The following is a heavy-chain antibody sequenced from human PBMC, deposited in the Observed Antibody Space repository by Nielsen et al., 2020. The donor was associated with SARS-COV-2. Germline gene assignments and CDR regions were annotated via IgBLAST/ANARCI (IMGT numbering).Heavy chain of an antibody. CDR2: INAGNGNT. J-gene: IGHJ4*02. CDR3: ARHLRGYIDY. Sequence: ASVKVSCKASRYSFASYSMHWDRQAPGQRLEWMGWINAGNGNTRYSQKFQGRVTITRDTSASTAYMELSSLRSEDTAVYYCARHLRGYIDYWGQGTLVTVSS. CDR1: RYSFASYS. V-gene: IGHV1-3*01.